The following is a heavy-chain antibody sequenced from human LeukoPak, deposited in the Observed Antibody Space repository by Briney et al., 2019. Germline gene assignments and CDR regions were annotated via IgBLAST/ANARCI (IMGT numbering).Heavy chain of an antibody. D-gene: IGHD3-3*01. CDR1: GGSFTSYA. V-gene: IGHV1-69*13. CDR3: AREEYYDFWSGLWDY. J-gene: IGHJ4*02. CDR2: IIPIFGTA. Sequence: ASVKVSCNASGGSFTSYAISWVRQAPGQGLEWMGGIIPIFGTANYAQKFQGRVTITADESTSTAYMELSSLRSDDTAVYYCAREEYYDFWSGLWDYWGQGTLVTVSS.